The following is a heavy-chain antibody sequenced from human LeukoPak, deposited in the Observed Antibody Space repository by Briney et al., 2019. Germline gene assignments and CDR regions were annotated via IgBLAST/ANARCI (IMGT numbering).Heavy chain of an antibody. Sequence: GGSLRLSCAASGFTFSSYAMHWVRQAPGKGLEWVAVISYDGSNKYYADSVKGRFTISRDNSENTLYLQMNSLRAEDTAVYYCARERNSYYYDSSGYRYWGQGTLVTVSS. V-gene: IGHV3-30*01. CDR3: ARERNSYYYDSSGYRY. CDR2: ISYDGSNK. J-gene: IGHJ4*02. CDR1: GFTFSSYA. D-gene: IGHD3-22*01.